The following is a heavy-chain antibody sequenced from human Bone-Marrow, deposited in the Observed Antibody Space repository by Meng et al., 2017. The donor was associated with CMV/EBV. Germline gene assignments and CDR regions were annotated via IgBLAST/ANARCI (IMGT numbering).Heavy chain of an antibody. Sequence: TFSSAWMNWVRQAPGKGLEWVGRIKSKTDGGTTDYAAPVKGRFTISRDDSKNTLYLQMNSLKTEDTAVYYCTTVLYYYGSSGPSPRDYWGQGTLVTVSS. CDR3: TTVLYYYGSSGPSPRDY. D-gene: IGHD3-22*01. CDR2: IKSKTDGGTT. CDR1: TFSSAW. V-gene: IGHV3-15*07. J-gene: IGHJ4*02.